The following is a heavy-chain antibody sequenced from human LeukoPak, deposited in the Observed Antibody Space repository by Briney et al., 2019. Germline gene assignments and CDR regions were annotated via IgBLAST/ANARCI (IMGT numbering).Heavy chain of an antibody. V-gene: IGHV3-30*01. D-gene: IGHD3-9*01. J-gene: IGHJ5*02. CDR3: ARDRRAYYDILTGSKGPNWFDP. CDR2: ISYDGSNK. CDR1: GFTFSSYA. Sequence: GGSLRLSCAASGFTFSSYAMHWVRQAPGKGLEWVAVISYDGSNKNYADSVKGRFTISRDNSKNTLYLQMNSRRAEDTAVYYCARDRRAYYDILTGSKGPNWFDPWGQGALVTVSS.